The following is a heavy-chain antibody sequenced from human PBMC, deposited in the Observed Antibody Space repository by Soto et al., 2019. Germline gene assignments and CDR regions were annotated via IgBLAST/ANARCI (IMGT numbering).Heavy chain of an antibody. Sequence: QVQLQESGPGLVQPSQTLSLACTVSGGSITTVGNYWSWIRQFPGKGLEWIGHISYSGSTNSNPSLRSRLSMSVDTSKNQFSLKLSSVTAADTAVYYCARLLGSGNYLGIFDAFDIWGQGTVVTVSS. V-gene: IGHV4-31*03. CDR2: ISYSGST. J-gene: IGHJ3*02. CDR3: ARLLGSGNYLGIFDAFDI. D-gene: IGHD1-26*01. CDR1: GGSITTVGNY.